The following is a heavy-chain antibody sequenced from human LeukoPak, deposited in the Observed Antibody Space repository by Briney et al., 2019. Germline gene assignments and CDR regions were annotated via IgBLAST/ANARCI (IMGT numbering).Heavy chain of an antibody. D-gene: IGHD3-22*01. Sequence: GGSLRLSCAASGFKFSSYGIHWVRQAPGKGLEWVAIIWYDGSNKYYADSVKGRFIIPRDNSKNTLYLQMNSLRAEDTAVYYCARDPLESAYYHYYYYGMDVWGQGTTVTVSS. J-gene: IGHJ6*02. CDR1: GFKFSSYG. V-gene: IGHV3-33*01. CDR3: ARDPLESAYYHYYYYGMDV. CDR2: IWYDGSNK.